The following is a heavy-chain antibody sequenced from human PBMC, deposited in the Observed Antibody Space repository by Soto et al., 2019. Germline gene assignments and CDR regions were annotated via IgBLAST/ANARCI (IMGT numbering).Heavy chain of an antibody. D-gene: IGHD3-10*01. CDR1: GFTFSSYA. J-gene: IGHJ4*02. V-gene: IGHV3-30-3*01. CDR2: ISYDGSNK. CDR3: ARDSYYYGSGSYLGYFDY. Sequence: SLRLSCAASGFTFSSYAMHWVRQAPGKGLEWVAVISYDGSNKYYADSVKGRFTISRDNSKNTLYLQMNSLRAEDTAVYYCARDSYYYGSGSYLGYFDYWGQGTLVTVSS.